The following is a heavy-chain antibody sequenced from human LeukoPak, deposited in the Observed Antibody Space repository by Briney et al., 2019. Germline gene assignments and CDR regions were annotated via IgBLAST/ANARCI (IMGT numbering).Heavy chain of an antibody. Sequence: GGSLRLSCAASEFTFSSYWMHWVRQAPGKGLVWVSRIKSDGSTTSYADSVKGRFTISRDNAKNTLFLQMNSLRAEDTAVYYCARVGARLGAFDIWGQGTLVTVSS. CDR2: IKSDGSTT. V-gene: IGHV3-74*01. D-gene: IGHD6-25*01. J-gene: IGHJ3*02. CDR3: ARVGARLGAFDI. CDR1: EFTFSSYW.